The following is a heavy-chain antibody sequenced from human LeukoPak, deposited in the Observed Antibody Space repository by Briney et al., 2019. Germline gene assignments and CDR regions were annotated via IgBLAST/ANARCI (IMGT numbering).Heavy chain of an antibody. V-gene: IGHV3-21*01. J-gene: IGHJ4*02. CDR2: ITGSGSYI. Sequence: GGSLRLSCAASGFTFNTYTMNWVRQAPGKGLEWVSSITGSGSYIYYADSVRGRFTISRDNANNSVYLQMDSLRAEDTAMYYCARYLGYSGCYYDYWGQGTLVTVSS. CDR1: GFTFNTYT. D-gene: IGHD1-26*01. CDR3: ARYLGYSGCYYDY.